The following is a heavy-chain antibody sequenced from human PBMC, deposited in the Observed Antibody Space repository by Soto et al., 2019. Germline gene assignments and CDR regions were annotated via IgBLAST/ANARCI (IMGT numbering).Heavy chain of an antibody. V-gene: IGHV1-18*04. J-gene: IGHJ4*02. CDR1: GFIFNNYA. D-gene: IGHD3-22*01. CDR3: ATAGNYDSSGRDF. Sequence: GVSVKVSCKAFGFIFNNYAISWVRQAPGQGLEWMGWISANSGNTNYAQKLQGRVTMTTDTSTSTAYMELRSLRSDDTAVYYCATAGNYDSSGRDFWGQGTLVTVSS. CDR2: ISANSGNT.